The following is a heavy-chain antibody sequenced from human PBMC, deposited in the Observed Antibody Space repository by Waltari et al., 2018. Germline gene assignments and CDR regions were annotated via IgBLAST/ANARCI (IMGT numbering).Heavy chain of an antibody. Sequence: EVQLLESGGGLVQPGGSLRLSCAASGFTFSSYAMSWVRRAPGKGLEWVSAISGSGGTTYYADSVKGRFTISRDNSKNTLYLQMNSLRAEDTAVYYCAKGQGWDIVVVYYWGQGTLVTVSS. CDR1: GFTFSSYA. J-gene: IGHJ4*02. CDR3: AKGQGWDIVVVYY. D-gene: IGHD2-2*01. V-gene: IGHV3-23*01. CDR2: ISGSGGTT.